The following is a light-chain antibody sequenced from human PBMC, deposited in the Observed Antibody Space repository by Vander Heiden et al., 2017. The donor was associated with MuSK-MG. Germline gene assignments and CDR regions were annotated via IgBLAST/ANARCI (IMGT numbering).Light chain of an antibody. CDR3: QQSDSTPIT. Sequence: DIQMTQSPSSLSASVGDRVTITCRASQNIRKYLNWYQQKPGKAPKLLIYTASNLQSGVPSRFSGSGSGTDFTLTISSLQPEDFATYYCQQSDSTPITFGKGTRLDIK. CDR1: QNIRKY. V-gene: IGKV1-39*01. CDR2: TAS. J-gene: IGKJ5*01.